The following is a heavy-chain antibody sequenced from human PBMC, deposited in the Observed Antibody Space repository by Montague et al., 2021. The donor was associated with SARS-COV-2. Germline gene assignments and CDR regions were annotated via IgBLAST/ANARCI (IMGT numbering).Heavy chain of an antibody. CDR3: AKHGRYTFDY. CDR1: GFTFSSYW. V-gene: IGHV3-7*01. Sequence: SLRLSCAASGFTFSSYWMGWVRQAPGKGLEWVANIVPDGSHTLYVGPGEGRFTISRDNAKNSLYLQMNNLRAEDTAVYYCAKHGRYTFDYWGQGTLVTVSS. D-gene: IGHD2-2*02. J-gene: IGHJ4*02. CDR2: IVPDGSHT.